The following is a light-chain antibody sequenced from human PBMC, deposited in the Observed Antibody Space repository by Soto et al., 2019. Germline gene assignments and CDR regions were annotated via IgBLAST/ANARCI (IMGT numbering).Light chain of an antibody. V-gene: IGKV3-20*01. CDR3: QQYGSSPLFT. CDR1: QSVSSSY. J-gene: IGKJ3*01. Sequence: EIVLTQSPGTLSLSPGERATLSCRASQSVSSSYLAWYQQKPGQAPRLLIYGASNRATGSPDRFSGGGSGTDFILTISRLEPEDFAVYYCQQYGSSPLFTFGPGTKVDVK. CDR2: GAS.